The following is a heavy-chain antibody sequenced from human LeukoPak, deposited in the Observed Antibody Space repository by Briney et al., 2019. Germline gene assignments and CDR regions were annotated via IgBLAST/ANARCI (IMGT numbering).Heavy chain of an antibody. CDR1: GFAFSSYT. CDR3: ARDPAPEYSSSRWGRGSQALVPY. CDR2: ISYDGSNK. D-gene: IGHD6-6*01. V-gene: IGHV3-30-3*01. J-gene: IGHJ4*02. Sequence: GGSLRLSCAASGFAFSSYTMHWVRQAPGKGLEWVAVISYDGSNKYYADSVKGRFTISRDNSKNTLYLQMNSLRAEDTAVYYCARDPAPEYSSSRWGRGSQALVPYWGQGTLVTVSS.